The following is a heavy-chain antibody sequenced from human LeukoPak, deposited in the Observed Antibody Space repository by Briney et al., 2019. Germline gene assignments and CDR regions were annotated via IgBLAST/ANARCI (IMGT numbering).Heavy chain of an antibody. CDR3: ARKIAAAGPYYYCYMDV. CDR1: GYTFTSYG. J-gene: IGHJ6*03. Sequence: ASVKVSCKASGYTFTSYGISWVRQAPGQGLEWMGWISAYNGNTNYAQKLQGRVTMTTDTSTSTAYMELRSLRSDDTAVYYCARKIAAAGPYYYCYMDVWGKGTTVTVSS. CDR2: ISAYNGNT. D-gene: IGHD6-13*01. V-gene: IGHV1-18*01.